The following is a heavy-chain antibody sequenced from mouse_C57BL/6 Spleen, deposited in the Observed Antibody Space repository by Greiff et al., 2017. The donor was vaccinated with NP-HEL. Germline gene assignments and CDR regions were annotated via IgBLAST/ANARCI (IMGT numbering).Heavy chain of an antibody. CDR1: GYTFTAYT. V-gene: IGHV1-62-2*01. CDR2: FYPGSGSI. J-gene: IGHJ3*01. CDR3: ARHEDGGPNGAWFAY. Sequence: VQLVESGAELVKPGASVKLSCQASGYTFTAYTIHWVKQRSGQGLEWIGWFYPGSGSIKYNEKFKDKATLTADKSSRTVYMERSRLTSEDSAVYFGARHEDGGPNGAWFAYWGQGTLVTVSA.